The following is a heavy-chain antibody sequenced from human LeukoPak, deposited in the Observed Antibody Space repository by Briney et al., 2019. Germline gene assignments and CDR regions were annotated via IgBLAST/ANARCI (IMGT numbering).Heavy chain of an antibody. CDR3: ARDGYPIASYFAY. D-gene: IGHD5-12*01. CDR1: GGSISSHY. J-gene: IGHJ4*02. V-gene: IGHV4-59*11. CDR2: LHYSGIT. Sequence: SETLSLTCTVSGGSISSHYWSWIRQPPGKGLEWIGYLHYSGITSYNPSLKSRVTISVDTSKSQFSLKLTSVTAADTAVYYCARDGYPIASYFAYWGQGALAT.